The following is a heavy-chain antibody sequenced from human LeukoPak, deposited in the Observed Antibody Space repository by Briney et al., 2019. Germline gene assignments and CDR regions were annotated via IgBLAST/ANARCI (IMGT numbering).Heavy chain of an antibody. J-gene: IGHJ1*01. CDR1: GYTFTSYD. CDR2: MNPNSGNT. Sequence: ASVKVSCKASGYTFTSYDINWVRQATGQGLEWMGWMNPNSGNTGYVQKFQGRVTMTRNTSISTAYMELSSLRSEDTAVYYCAIVATTQNSAEYFQHWGQGTLVTVSS. V-gene: IGHV1-8*01. CDR3: AIVATTQNSAEYFQH. D-gene: IGHD5-12*01.